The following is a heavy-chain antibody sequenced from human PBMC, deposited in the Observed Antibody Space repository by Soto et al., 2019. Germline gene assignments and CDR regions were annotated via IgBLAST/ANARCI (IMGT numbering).Heavy chain of an antibody. V-gene: IGHV5-51*01. Sequence: GESLKISGKGSGYSFTSYWIGWLRQMPGKGLEWMGIIYPGDSDTRYSPSFQGQVTISADKSISTAYLQWSSLKASDTDMYYCATHPILGIAAAGPYGMDVWGQGTTVTVSS. D-gene: IGHD6-13*01. CDR2: IYPGDSDT. CDR1: GYSFTSYW. J-gene: IGHJ6*02. CDR3: ATHPILGIAAAGPYGMDV.